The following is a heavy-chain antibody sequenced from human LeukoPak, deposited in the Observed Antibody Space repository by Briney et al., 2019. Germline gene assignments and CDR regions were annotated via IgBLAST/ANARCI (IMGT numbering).Heavy chain of an antibody. D-gene: IGHD5-12*01. J-gene: IGHJ6*03. CDR2: IRYDGSNK. CDR3: AKDGGGWLRLGVSYYYYYMDV. CDR1: GFTFSSYG. V-gene: IGHV3-30*02. Sequence: PGGSLRLSCAASGFTFSSYGMHWVRQAPGKGLEWVAFIRYDGSNKYYADSVKGRFTISRDNSKNTLYLQMNSLRAEDTAVYYCAKDGGGWLRLGVSYYYYYMDVGGKGTTVTVS.